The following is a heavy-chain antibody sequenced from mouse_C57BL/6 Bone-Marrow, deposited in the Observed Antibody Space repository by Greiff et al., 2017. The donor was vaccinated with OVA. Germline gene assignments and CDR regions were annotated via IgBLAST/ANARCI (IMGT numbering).Heavy chain of an antibody. D-gene: IGHD2-4*01. CDR3: ARGGGLRRGYAMDY. Sequence: QVQLQQPGAELVKPGASVKMSCKASGYTFTSYWITWVKQRPGQGLEWIGDIYPGSGSTNYNEKFKSKATLTVDTSSSTADMKLSSLTSEDSAVYYWARGGGLRRGYAMDYWGQRTSVTVAS. CDR2: IYPGSGST. V-gene: IGHV1-55*01. CDR1: GYTFTSYW. J-gene: IGHJ4*01.